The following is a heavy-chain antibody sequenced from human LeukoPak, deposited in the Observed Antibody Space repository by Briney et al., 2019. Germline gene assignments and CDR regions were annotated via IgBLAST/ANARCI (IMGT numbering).Heavy chain of an antibody. J-gene: IGHJ6*02. CDR1: GFTFSSYA. CDR2: ISGSGGST. CDR3: AKGNLSSSWYFFPPSPDYYYYGMDV. V-gene: IGHV3-23*01. Sequence: SGGSLRLSCAASGFTFSSYAMSWVRQAPGKGLEWVSAISGSGGSTYYADSVKGRFTISRDNSKNTLYLQMNSLRAEDTAVYYCAKGNLSSSWYFFPPSPDYYYYGMDVWGQGTTVTVSS. D-gene: IGHD6-13*01.